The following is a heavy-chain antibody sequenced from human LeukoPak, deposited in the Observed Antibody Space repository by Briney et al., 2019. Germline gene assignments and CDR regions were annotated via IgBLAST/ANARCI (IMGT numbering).Heavy chain of an antibody. CDR2: ISPSSGST. D-gene: IGHD2-15*01. Sequence: ASVKVSCKASRYTFTSYYLHWVRQTPGLGLEWMGIISPSSGSTSCAQRFQGRVTMTRDTSTSTVYMELSSLISEDTAVYYCARDSCSGGSCYDVFDYWGQGTLVTVSS. V-gene: IGHV1-46*01. J-gene: IGHJ4*02. CDR1: RYTFTSYY. CDR3: ARDSCSGGSCYDVFDY.